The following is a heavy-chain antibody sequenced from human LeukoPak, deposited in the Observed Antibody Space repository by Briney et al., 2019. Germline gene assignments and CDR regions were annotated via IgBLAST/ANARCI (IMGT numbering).Heavy chain of an antibody. J-gene: IGHJ3*02. D-gene: IGHD3-9*01. CDR2: ISGSGGST. V-gene: IGHV3-23*01. CDR3: AKDLAVFDILTGYRSGGAFDI. CDR1: GFTFSSYA. Sequence: TGGSLRLSCAASGFTFSSYAISWVRQAPGKGLEWVSAISGSGGSTYYADSVKGRFTISRDNSKNTLYLQMNSLRAEDTAVYYCAKDLAVFDILTGYRSGGAFDIWGQGTMVTVSS.